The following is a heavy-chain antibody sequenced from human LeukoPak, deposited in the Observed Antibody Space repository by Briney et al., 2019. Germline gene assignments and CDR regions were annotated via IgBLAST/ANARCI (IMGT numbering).Heavy chain of an antibody. CDR1: GFSFSSYE. Sequence: GESLRLSCTASGFSFSSYEMNSVRQAAGKGLEGISDISASGTLTHYADSVEGRFTISRDNAKNSLFLQMNSLRGEDTAVYYCARDGTPSYTSGWVYMDAWGKGTTVTISS. CDR3: ARDGTPSYTSGWVYMDA. J-gene: IGHJ6*04. D-gene: IGHD6-19*01. CDR2: ISASGTLT. V-gene: IGHV3-48*03.